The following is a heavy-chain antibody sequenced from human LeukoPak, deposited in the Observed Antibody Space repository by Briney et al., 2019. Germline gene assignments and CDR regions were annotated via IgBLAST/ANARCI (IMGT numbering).Heavy chain of an antibody. CDR3: VRDRGDWYFDL. CDR2: IYYSGST. D-gene: IGHD3-10*01. V-gene: IGHV4-39*07. Sequence: PSETLSLTCTVSGGSISSSSYYWGWIRQPPGKGLEWIGSIYYSGSTYYNPSLKSRVTISVDTSKNQFSLNLSSVTAADTAVYYCVRDRGDWYFDLWGRGTLVTVSS. CDR1: GGSISSSSYY. J-gene: IGHJ2*01.